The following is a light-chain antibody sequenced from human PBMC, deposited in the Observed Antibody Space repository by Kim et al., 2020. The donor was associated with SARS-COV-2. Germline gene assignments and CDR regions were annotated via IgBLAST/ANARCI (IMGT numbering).Light chain of an antibody. CDR1: SSDIGGYNY. Sequence: GQSVTIACTGTSSDIGGYNYVSWYQQHPGKAPKLMIYEVTKRPSGVPDRCSGSKSGNTASLIVSGLQAEDEADYYCSSYTGSNKVLFGGGTQLTVL. CDR3: SSYTGSNKVL. CDR2: EVT. J-gene: IGLJ2*01. V-gene: IGLV2-8*01.